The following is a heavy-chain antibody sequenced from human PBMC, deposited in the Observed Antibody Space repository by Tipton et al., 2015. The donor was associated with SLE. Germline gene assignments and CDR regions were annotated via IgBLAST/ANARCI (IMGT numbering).Heavy chain of an antibody. J-gene: IGHJ4*02. CDR3: ARDAHSSGWYHPTL. D-gene: IGHD6-19*01. CDR1: GYTFTSYG. CDR2: IIPIFGTA. V-gene: IGHV1-69*13. Sequence: QSGAEVKKPGASVKVSCKASGYTFTSYGISWVRQAPGQGLEWMGGIIPIFGTANYAQKFQGRVTITADESTSTAYMELSSLRSEDTAVYYCARDAHSSGWYHPTLWGQGTLVTVSS.